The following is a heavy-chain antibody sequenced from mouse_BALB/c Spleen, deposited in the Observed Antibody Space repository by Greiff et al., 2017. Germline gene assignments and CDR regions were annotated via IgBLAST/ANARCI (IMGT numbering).Heavy chain of an antibody. CDR3: ARRGTTAPYFDY. CDR1: GFTFSSFG. CDR2: ISSGSSTI. Sequence: EVKLMESGGGLVQPGGSRKLSCAASGFTFSSFGMHWVRQAPEKGLEWVAYISSGSSTIYYSDTVKGRFTISRDNPKNTLFLQMTSLRSEDTAMYYCARRGTTAPYFDYWGQGTTLTVSS. J-gene: IGHJ2*01. V-gene: IGHV5-17*02. D-gene: IGHD1-2*01.